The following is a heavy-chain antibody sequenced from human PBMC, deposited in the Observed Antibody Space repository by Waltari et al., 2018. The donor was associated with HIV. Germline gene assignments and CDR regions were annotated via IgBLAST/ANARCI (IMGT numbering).Heavy chain of an antibody. CDR3: ARFPLTIFGVVIKKEGFDY. D-gene: IGHD3-3*01. CDR2: ISSYNGNT. J-gene: IGHJ4*02. CDR1: GYTFTSYG. Sequence: QVQLVQSGAEVKKPGASVKVSCKASGYTFTSYGISWVRQAPGQGLEWMGGISSYNGNTNYAQKLQRRVTMTTDTSTSTAYMELRSLRSDDTAVYYCARFPLTIFGVVIKKEGFDYWGQGTLVTVSS. V-gene: IGHV1-18*01.